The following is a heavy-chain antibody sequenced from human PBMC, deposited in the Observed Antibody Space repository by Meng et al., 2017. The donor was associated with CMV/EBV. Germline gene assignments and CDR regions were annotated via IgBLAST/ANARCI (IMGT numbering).Heavy chain of an antibody. CDR2: IHYTGRA. D-gene: IGHD1-1*01. Sequence: QVRLQQSGPGLVKPSETLSLTCRVSGVSIRTHYWSWVRQTPGKGLEWIASIHYTGRADYSPSLKSRLTISVDTSDSQLSLKLSSVTPADTAMYYCAERGGGYWGQGILVTVSS. CDR1: GVSIRTHY. V-gene: IGHV4-59*11. CDR3: AERGGGY. J-gene: IGHJ4*02.